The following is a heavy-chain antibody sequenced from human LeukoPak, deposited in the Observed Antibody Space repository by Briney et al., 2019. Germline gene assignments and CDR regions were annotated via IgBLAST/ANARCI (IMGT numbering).Heavy chain of an antibody. J-gene: IGHJ4*02. D-gene: IGHD7-27*01. Sequence: SGPTLVNPTQTLTLTCTFSGFPLSTSGVGVGWIRQPPGKALEWLALIYWDDDKRYSPSLKSRLTITKDTSKNQVVLTMTNMDPVDTATYYCAHLTGDPRGGVYFDYWGQGTLVTVSS. V-gene: IGHV2-5*02. CDR1: GFPLSTSGVG. CDR2: IYWDDDK. CDR3: AHLTGDPRGGVYFDY.